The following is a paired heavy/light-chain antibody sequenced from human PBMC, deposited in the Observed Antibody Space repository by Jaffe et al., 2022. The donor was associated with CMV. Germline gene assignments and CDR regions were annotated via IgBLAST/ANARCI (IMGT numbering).Light chain of an antibody. V-gene: IGKV1-5*03. CDR1: QDIRNW. CDR2: KAS. CDR3: QNYHDFSGPMYV. Sequence: DIQMTQSPATVSATVGESVTITCRASQDIRNWVAWYQHKPGRAPKLLITKASSLESEVPSRFSGSGTGTLFTLTVARLLPDDSATYYCQNYHDFSGPMYVLGQGTRLEVE. J-gene: IGKJ2*01.
Heavy chain of an antibody. D-gene: IGHD5-12*01. J-gene: IGHJ4*02. CDR1: GFVFDDFA. Sequence: DVQLVESGGGLVQPGRSLRLSCAASGFVFDDFAMHWVRHSPGKGLEWVSGITWNGNTVDYADSVKGRFTISRDNAKKSVDLQMNSLRPEDTALYYCVKGSIVATSIFDFWGQGIPVTVSS. CDR3: VKGSIVATSIFDF. V-gene: IGHV3-9*01. CDR2: ITWNGNTV.